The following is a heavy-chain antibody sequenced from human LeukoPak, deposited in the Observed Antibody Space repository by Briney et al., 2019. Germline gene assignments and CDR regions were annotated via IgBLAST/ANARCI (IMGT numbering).Heavy chain of an antibody. V-gene: IGHV4-59*08. Sequence: PSETLSLTCTVSGGSISGYYWSWIRQPPGKGLEWIGYIYYSGITNYNPSLKSRVTVSVDTSENQFSLKLSSVTAADTAMYYCARGRRDSSDWYYFDYWGQGTLVTVSS. CDR3: ARGRRDSSDWYYFDY. CDR1: GGSISGYY. CDR2: IYYSGIT. J-gene: IGHJ4*02. D-gene: IGHD3-22*01.